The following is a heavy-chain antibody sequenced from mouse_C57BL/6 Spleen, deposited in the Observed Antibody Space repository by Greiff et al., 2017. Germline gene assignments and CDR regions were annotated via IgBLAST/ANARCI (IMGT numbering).Heavy chain of an antibody. CDR1: GYTFTDYE. Sequence: QVQLKQSGAELVRPGASVTLSCKASGYTFTDYEMHWVKQTPVHGLAWIGAIDPETGGTAYNQKFKGKAILTADKSSSTAYMELRSLTSEDSAVYYCTPYGSSRDYWGQGTTLTVSS. J-gene: IGHJ2*01. D-gene: IGHD1-1*01. V-gene: IGHV1-15*01. CDR3: TPYGSSRDY. CDR2: IDPETGGT.